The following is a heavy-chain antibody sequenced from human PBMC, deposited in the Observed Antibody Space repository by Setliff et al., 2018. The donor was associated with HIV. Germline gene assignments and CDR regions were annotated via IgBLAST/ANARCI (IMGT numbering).Heavy chain of an antibody. CDR3: ARDPFGGGDLINGVP. CDR2: IHSGGDT. CDR1: GLLVSRNY. J-gene: IGHJ5*02. D-gene: IGHD3-16*01. Sequence: HLGGSLRLSCAASGLLVSRNYINWVRQAPGKGLEWVSIIHSGGDTHYADSVQGRLTVSRDISKNTVFLRLNSLRVEDTAVYFCARDPFGGGDLINGVPWGQGTLVTVSS. V-gene: IGHV3-66*02.